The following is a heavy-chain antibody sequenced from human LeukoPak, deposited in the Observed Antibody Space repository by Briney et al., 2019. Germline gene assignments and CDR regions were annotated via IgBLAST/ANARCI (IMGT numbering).Heavy chain of an antibody. V-gene: IGHV1-69*13. CDR1: GGTFNSYS. Sequence: VASVKVSCKASGGTFNSYSFSWVRQAPGQGLEWMGGIIPIFGTANYAQKFQGRVTITADESTSTAYMELSSLRSEDTAVYYCARVSLGNEPGSPQNYYYYGMDVWGQGTTVTVSS. J-gene: IGHJ6*02. CDR2: IIPIFGTA. CDR3: ARVSLGNEPGSPQNYYYYGMDV.